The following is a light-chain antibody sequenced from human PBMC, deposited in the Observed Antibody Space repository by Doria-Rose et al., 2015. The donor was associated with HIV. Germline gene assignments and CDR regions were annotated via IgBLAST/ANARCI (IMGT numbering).Light chain of an antibody. CDR3: QQYYDTPS. CDR1: QSLLYTSKNH. Sequence: DIRLTQSPESLGMSLGERATLNCKSNQSLLYTSKNHLAWYQQKPGQPPKLLIYWASTRQSGVPARFSGSGSGTDFTLTISSLEAEGVAVYYCQQYYDTPSFGPGTTVDIK. J-gene: IGKJ3*01. V-gene: IGKV4-1*01. CDR2: WAS.